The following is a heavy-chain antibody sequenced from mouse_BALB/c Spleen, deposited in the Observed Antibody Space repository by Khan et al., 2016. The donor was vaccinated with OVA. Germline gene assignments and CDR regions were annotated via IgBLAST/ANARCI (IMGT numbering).Heavy chain of an antibody. Sequence: QVQLQQPGAELVKPGASVKLSCKASGYTFTNYWVHWVKQRPGQGLEWIGEIYPGDGRSTYNEKFKTKATLTVDRSSSTAYMQLSSLTSEDSSVYCCARNAYFGNYFDYWGQGTTLTVSS. V-gene: IGHV1S81*02. J-gene: IGHJ2*01. CDR1: GYTFTNYW. D-gene: IGHD2-10*01. CDR2: IYPGDGRS. CDR3: ARNAYFGNYFDY.